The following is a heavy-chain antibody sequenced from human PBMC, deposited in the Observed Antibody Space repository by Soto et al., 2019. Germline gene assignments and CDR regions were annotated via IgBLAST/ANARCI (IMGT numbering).Heavy chain of an antibody. CDR1: GYSFTRYG. Sequence: QVQLVQSRAEVKNPGASVKVSCKASGYSFTRYGIAWARQAPGHGLEWMGWITTYNGNTNYAQNLQGRVTLTTDTSTSTAYMELTSLRSNDTAIYYCAMVDVYVTPSPQDVWGQGTTVIVSS. CDR2: ITTYNGNT. V-gene: IGHV1-18*01. D-gene: IGHD3-16*01. J-gene: IGHJ6*02. CDR3: AMVDVYVTPSPQDV.